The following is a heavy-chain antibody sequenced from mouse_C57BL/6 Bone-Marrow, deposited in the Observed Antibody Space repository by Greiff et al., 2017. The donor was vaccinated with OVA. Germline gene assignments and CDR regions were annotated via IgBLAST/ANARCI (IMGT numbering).Heavy chain of an antibody. V-gene: IGHV14-3*01. Sequence: VQLQQSVAELVRPGASVKLSCTASGFNIKNTYMHWVKQRPEQGLEWIGRIDPANGNTKYAPKFQGKATITADTSSNTAYLQLSRLTSEDTAIYYCALPHYYYGTGFANWGKGTLVTVSA. J-gene: IGHJ3*01. CDR2: IDPANGNT. D-gene: IGHD1-1*01. CDR1: GFNIKNTY. CDR3: ALPHYYYGTGFAN.